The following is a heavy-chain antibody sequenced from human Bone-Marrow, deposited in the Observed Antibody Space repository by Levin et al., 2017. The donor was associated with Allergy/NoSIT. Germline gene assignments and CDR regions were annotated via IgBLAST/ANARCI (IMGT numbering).Heavy chain of an antibody. CDR2: IIPIFGTA. V-gene: IGHV1-69*06. CDR1: GGTFSSYA. J-gene: IGHJ4*02. D-gene: IGHD6-19*01. CDR3: AREYSLAVAGTGFDY. Sequence: SVKVSCKASGGTFSSYAISWVRQAPGQGLEWMGGIIPIFGTANYAQKFQGRVTITADKSTSTAYMELSSLRSEDTAVYYCAREYSLAVAGTGFDYWGQGTLVTVSS.